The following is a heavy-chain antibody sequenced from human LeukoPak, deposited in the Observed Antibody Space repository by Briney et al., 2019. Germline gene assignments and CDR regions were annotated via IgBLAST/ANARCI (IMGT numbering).Heavy chain of an antibody. Sequence: ASVKVSCKASGYTFTDYYVHWVRQAPGQGLEWMGGIIPIFGTTNYAQKFQGRVTITADESTSTAYMELRSLRSDDTAVYYCARECPWFDPWGQGTLVTVSS. CDR2: IIPIFGTT. J-gene: IGHJ5*02. V-gene: IGHV1-69*13. CDR3: ARECPWFDP. CDR1: GYTFTDYY.